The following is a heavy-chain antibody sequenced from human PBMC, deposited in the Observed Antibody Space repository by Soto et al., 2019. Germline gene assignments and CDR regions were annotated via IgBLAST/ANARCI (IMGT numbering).Heavy chain of an antibody. CDR2: IYYSGST. J-gene: IGHJ4*02. CDR3: ARTYSGSYPTDY. Sequence: QVQLQESGPGLVKPSQTLSLTCTVSGGSISSSDYYWSWIRQPPGKGLEWIGYIYYSGSTYYNPSHKSRVTISVETSKNQFSLKLSSVTAADTAVYYCARTYSGSYPTDYWGQGTLVTVSS. V-gene: IGHV4-30-4*01. D-gene: IGHD1-26*01. CDR1: GGSISSSDYY.